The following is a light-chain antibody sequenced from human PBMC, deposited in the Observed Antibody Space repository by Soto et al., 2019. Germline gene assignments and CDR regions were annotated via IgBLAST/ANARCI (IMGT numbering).Light chain of an antibody. CDR1: QSISSY. Sequence: MQVPRSPSSLSSSVGDRLTITCRASQSISSYLNWCQQKPGRAPKLLIYSASTLRGGVPSRFFGSGCGRDFTLTSSCRQSDDLVSCYCRQHYSYLGTFGQGTKVDIK. V-gene: IGKV1-39*01. CDR3: RQHYSYLGT. CDR2: SAS. J-gene: IGKJ1*01.